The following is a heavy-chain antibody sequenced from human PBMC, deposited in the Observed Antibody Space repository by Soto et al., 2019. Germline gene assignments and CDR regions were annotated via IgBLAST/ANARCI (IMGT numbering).Heavy chain of an antibody. V-gene: IGHV3-48*02. J-gene: IGHJ4*02. D-gene: IGHD5-12*01. CDR3: ARSGGYGNSLFDY. CDR2: IGSSTI. CDR1: GFTFSSYS. Sequence: EVQLVESGGGLVQPGGSLRLTCAASGFTFSSYSMNWVRQGPGKGLEWGSYIGSSTIYYADSVKGRFTISRDNAKNSLYLQMNSLREADTAVYFCARSGGYGNSLFDYWGQGALVTVSS.